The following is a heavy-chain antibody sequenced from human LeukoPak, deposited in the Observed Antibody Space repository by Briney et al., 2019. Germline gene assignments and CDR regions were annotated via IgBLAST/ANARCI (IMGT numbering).Heavy chain of an antibody. CDR3: AKQNREMATTSPFDY. D-gene: IGHD5-24*01. Sequence: GGSLRLSCAASGFTFSSYAMSCVRQAPGKGLEWVSAISGSGGSTYYADSVKGRFTISRDNSKNTLYLQMNSLRAEDTAVYYCAKQNREMATTSPFDYWGQGTLVTVSS. J-gene: IGHJ4*02. CDR1: GFTFSSYA. V-gene: IGHV3-23*01. CDR2: ISGSGGST.